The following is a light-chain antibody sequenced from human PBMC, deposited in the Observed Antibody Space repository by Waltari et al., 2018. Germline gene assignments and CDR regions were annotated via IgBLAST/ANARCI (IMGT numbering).Light chain of an antibody. Sequence: DTVMTQSPATLSVSPGERATLSCRASQSVSSNLAWYQQTPAQAPRLLIYGSSIRATGIPARFRGSVSGTEFTLTINSLQSDDFAVFYCQQYHNWPPTFGQGTKLEI. J-gene: IGKJ2*01. CDR1: QSVSSN. CDR2: GSS. V-gene: IGKV3-15*01. CDR3: QQYHNWPPT.